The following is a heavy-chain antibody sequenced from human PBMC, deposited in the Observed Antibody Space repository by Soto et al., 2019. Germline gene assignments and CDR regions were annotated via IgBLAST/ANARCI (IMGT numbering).Heavy chain of an antibody. D-gene: IGHD5-12*01. CDR3: ARGKGDGYNY. CDR2: INHSGST. Sequence: QVQLQPWGAGLLKPSETLSLTCAVYGGSFSGYYWSWIRQPPGKGLEWIGEINHSGSTNYNPSLNSRVTISVDTSKNQFSLKLSSVTAADTAVYYCARGKGDGYNYWGQGTLVTVSS. CDR1: GGSFSGYY. V-gene: IGHV4-34*01. J-gene: IGHJ4*02.